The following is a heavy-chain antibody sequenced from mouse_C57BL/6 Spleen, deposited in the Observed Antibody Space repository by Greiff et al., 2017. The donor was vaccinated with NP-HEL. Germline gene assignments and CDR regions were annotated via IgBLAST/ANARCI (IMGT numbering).Heavy chain of an antibody. Sequence: EVKVVESGGGLVKPGGSLKLSCAASGFSFSDYGMHWVRQAPEKGLEWVAYISSGSSTIYYADTVKGRFTISRDNAKNTLFLQMTSLRSEDTAMYYCATVGYFDVWGTGTTVTVSS. CDR1: GFSFSDYG. J-gene: IGHJ1*03. CDR2: ISSGSSTI. V-gene: IGHV5-17*01. CDR3: ATVGYFDV.